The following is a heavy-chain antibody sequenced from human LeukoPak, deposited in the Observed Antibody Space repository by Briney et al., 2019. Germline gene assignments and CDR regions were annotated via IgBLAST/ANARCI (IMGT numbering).Heavy chain of an antibody. CDR2: IYSSGKT. J-gene: IGHJ4*02. D-gene: IGHD5-18*01. CDR3: ARLGWDTPMAPIWD. CDR1: GGSISSGSYS. Sequence: PSETLSLTCTVSGGSISSGSYSWDWIRQPPGKGLEWIGDIYSSGKTNYNPSLRSRVTMSIDPSKNRLSLRLSSVTAADTAVYYCARLGWDTPMAPIWDWGQGTLVTVSS. V-gene: IGHV4-39*02.